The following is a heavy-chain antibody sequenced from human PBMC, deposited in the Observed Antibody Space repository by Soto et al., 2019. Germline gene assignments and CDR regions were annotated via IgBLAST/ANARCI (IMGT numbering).Heavy chain of an antibody. Sequence: PSETLCLTCAVAGGSISGSNWWNWVRQPPGKGLEWIGEIYHSGSTNYNPSLKSRVTISVDKSKNQFSLKLSSVTAADTAVYYCASGVRGVLDYWGQGTLVTVSS. CDR2: IYHSGST. J-gene: IGHJ4*02. CDR3: ASGVRGVLDY. V-gene: IGHV4-4*02. D-gene: IGHD3-10*01. CDR1: GGSISGSNW.